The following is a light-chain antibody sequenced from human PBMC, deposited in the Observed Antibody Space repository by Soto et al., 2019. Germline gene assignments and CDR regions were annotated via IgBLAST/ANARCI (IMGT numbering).Light chain of an antibody. CDR2: DVS. Sequence: QSALTQPASVSESPGQSVTISCTGTSSDVGGYDYVSWYQQHPGKAPQLLSYDVSIRPSGVSDRFSGSKPGNTASLTISGLQAEDEADYYCNSYTSSSTVAFGGGTQLTVL. CDR1: SSDVGGYDY. J-gene: IGLJ2*01. V-gene: IGLV2-14*01. CDR3: NSYTSSSTVA.